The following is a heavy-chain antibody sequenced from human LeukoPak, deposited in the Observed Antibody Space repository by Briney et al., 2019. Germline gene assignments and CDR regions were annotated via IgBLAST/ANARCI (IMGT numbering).Heavy chain of an antibody. D-gene: IGHD3-22*01. V-gene: IGHV3-48*04. CDR3: ARSGTTYYYDSGSRI. CDR2: ISGSSSII. CDR1: GFTFSSYS. Sequence: GGSLRLSCETSGFTFSSYSMNWVRQAPGKGLEWVSFISGSSSIIHYADYVKGRFTISRDNAKNSLFLQMNSLRAEDTAVYYCARSGTTYYYDSGSRIWGQGTMVTVSS. J-gene: IGHJ3*02.